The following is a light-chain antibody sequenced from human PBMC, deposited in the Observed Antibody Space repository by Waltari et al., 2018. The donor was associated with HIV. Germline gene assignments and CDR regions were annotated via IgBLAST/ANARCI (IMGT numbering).Light chain of an antibody. CDR3: QSADSNAALWV. V-gene: IGLV3-25*03. J-gene: IGLJ3*02. Sequence: SYELTQPPSVSVSPGQTARITCSEDALPKQYAYWYPQRPGQAPVLVVYKDTERPSGIPERFSGSSSGTTATLTIIGVQAQDEADYHCQSADSNAALWVFGGGTKLTVL. CDR2: KDT. CDR1: ALPKQY.